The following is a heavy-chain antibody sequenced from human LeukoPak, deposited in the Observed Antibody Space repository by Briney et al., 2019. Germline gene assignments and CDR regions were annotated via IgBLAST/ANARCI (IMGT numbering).Heavy chain of an antibody. V-gene: IGHV4-39*07. Sequence: SETLSLTCTVSGVSLTSSSYYWGWIRQPPGKGLEWIGSIYHSGSTYYNPSLKSRVTISVDTTKNQFSLKLSSVTAADTAVYYCARGAGYSGSYAGYWGQGTLVTVSS. CDR1: GVSLTSSSYY. CDR3: ARGAGYSGSYAGY. D-gene: IGHD1-26*01. CDR2: IYHSGST. J-gene: IGHJ4*02.